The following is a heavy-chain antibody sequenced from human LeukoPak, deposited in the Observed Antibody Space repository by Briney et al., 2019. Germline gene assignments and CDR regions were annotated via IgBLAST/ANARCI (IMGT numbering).Heavy chain of an antibody. J-gene: IGHJ3*02. CDR2: ISWDGGST. V-gene: IGHV3-43D*03. Sequence: PGGSLRLSCAASGFTFDDYAMHWVRQAPGKGLEWVSLISWDGGSTYYADSVKGRFTISRDNSKNSLYLQMNSLRAEDTALYYCTKSPGTMIGGAFDIWGQGTMVTVSS. D-gene: IGHD3-22*01. CDR3: TKSPGTMIGGAFDI. CDR1: GFTFDDYA.